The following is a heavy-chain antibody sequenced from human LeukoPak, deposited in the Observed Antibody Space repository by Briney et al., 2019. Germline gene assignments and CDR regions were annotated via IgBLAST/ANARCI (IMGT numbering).Heavy chain of an antibody. V-gene: IGHV3-7*01. CDR1: GFSVSGYW. Sequence: GGSLRLSCAVSGFSVSGYWMTWVRQAPGKGLEWVANIKQDGSEKNYVDSVKGRFTISRDNAENSLFLQMNSLRVEDTAVYYCAREWQGGIAAAGTRIEGDYWGQGTLIAVSS. CDR2: IKQDGSEK. J-gene: IGHJ4*02. D-gene: IGHD6-13*01. CDR3: AREWQGGIAAAGTRIEGDY.